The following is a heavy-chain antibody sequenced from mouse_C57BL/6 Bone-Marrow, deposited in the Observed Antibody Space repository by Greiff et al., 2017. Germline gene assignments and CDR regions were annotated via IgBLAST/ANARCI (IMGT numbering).Heavy chain of an antibody. J-gene: IGHJ3*01. CDR3: ARHGDSNYGFAY. CDR1: GFTFSDYY. D-gene: IGHD2-5*01. CDR2: ISNGGGST. V-gene: IGHV5-12*01. Sequence: EVMLVESGGGLVQPGGSLKLSCAASGFTFSDYYMYWVRQTPGKRLEWVAYISNGGGSTYYPDTVKGRFTISRDNATNTLYLQMSRLKSEDTAMYYCARHGDSNYGFAYWCQGTLVTVSA.